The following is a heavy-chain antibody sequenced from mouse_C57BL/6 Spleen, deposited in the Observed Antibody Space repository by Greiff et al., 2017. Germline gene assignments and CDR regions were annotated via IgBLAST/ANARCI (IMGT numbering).Heavy chain of an antibody. Sequence: EVQLQQSGPELVKPGASVKMSCKASGYTFTDYNMHWVKQSHGKSLEWIGYINPNNGGTSYNQKFKGKATLTVNKSSSTAYMELRSLTSEDSAVYYCARNHYGSSYNAMDYWGQGTSVTVSS. CDR2: INPNNGGT. D-gene: IGHD1-1*01. CDR1: GYTFTDYN. J-gene: IGHJ4*01. V-gene: IGHV1-22*01. CDR3: ARNHYGSSYNAMDY.